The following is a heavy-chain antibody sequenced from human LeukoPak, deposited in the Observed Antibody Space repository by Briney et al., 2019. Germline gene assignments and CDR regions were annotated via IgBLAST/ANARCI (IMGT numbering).Heavy chain of an antibody. CDR2: ISGSGGST. V-gene: IGHV3-23*01. CDR1: GFTFSSYA. CDR3: AKDAPPYYYDSSGLVDY. J-gene: IGHJ4*02. Sequence: PGGSLRLSCAASGFTFSSYAMSWVRQAPGRGLEWVSAISGSGGSTYYADSVKGRFTISRDNSKNTLYLQMNSLRAEDTAVYYCAKDAPPYYYDSSGLVDYWGQGTLVTVSS. D-gene: IGHD3-22*01.